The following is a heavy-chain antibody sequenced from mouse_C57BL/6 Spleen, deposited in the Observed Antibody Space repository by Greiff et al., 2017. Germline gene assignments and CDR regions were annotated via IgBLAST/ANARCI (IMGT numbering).Heavy chain of an antibody. V-gene: IGHV1-61*01. CDR2: IYPSDSET. Sequence: QVQLQQPGAELVRPGSSVKLSCKASGYTFTSYWMDWVKQRPGQGLEWIGNIYPSDSETHYNQKFKDKATLTVDKSSSTAYMQLSSLTSEDSAVYYCARRTGPSWFAYWGQGTLVTVSA. CDR1: GYTFTSYW. CDR3: ARRTGPSWFAY. J-gene: IGHJ3*01. D-gene: IGHD4-1*01.